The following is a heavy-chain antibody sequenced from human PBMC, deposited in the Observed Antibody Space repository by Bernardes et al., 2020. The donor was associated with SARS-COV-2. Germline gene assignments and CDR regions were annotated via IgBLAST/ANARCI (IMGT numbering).Heavy chain of an antibody. CDR3: AADLGYCGGDCFDY. V-gene: IGHV1-58*02. Sequence: KDYCKASGFTFTSSAMQWVRQARGQRLEWIGWIVVGSGNTNYAQKFQERVTITRDMSTSTAYMELSSLRSEDTAVYYCAADLGYCGGDCFDYWGQGTLVTVSS. J-gene: IGHJ4*02. CDR2: IVVGSGNT. CDR1: GFTFTSSA. D-gene: IGHD2-21*01.